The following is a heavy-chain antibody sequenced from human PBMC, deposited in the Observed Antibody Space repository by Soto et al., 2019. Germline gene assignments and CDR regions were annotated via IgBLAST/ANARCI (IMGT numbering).Heavy chain of an antibody. CDR3: AKDKLPNTAMVFYYYGMDV. J-gene: IGHJ6*02. CDR1: GFTFISYA. Sequence: GGSLRLSCAASGFTFISYAMSWVRQAPGKGLEWVSAISGGGGSTYYADSVKGRFTISRDNSKNTLYLQMNSLRAEDTAVYYCAKDKLPNTAMVFYYYGMDVWGQGNTVTVS. CDR2: ISGGGGST. V-gene: IGHV3-23*01. D-gene: IGHD5-18*01.